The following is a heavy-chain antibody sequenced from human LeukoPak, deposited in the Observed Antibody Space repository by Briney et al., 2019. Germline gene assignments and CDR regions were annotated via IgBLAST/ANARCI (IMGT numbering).Heavy chain of an antibody. CDR2: ISSGSSYL. CDR3: ARDGGEQLVGPFDY. CDR1: GFTFISYN. Sequence: PGGSLRLSCVASGFTFISYNMDWVRQAPGQGLEWVSSISSGSSYLKYADAVKGRFTISRDNSKNTLYLQMNSLRAEDTAVYYCARDGGEQLVGPFDYWGQGTLVTVSS. D-gene: IGHD6-6*01. V-gene: IGHV3-21*01. J-gene: IGHJ4*02.